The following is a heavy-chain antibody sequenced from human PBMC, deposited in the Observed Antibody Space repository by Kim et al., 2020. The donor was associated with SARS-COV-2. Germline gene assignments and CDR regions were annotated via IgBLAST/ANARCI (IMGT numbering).Heavy chain of an antibody. Sequence: SETLSLTCTVSGGSISSSSYYWGWIRQPPGKGLEWIGSIYYSGSTYYNPSLKSRVTISVDTSKNQFSLKLSSVTAADTAVYYCARRSGGHWFDPWGQGTLVTVSS. D-gene: IGHD3-16*01. J-gene: IGHJ5*02. V-gene: IGHV4-39*07. CDR1: GGSISSSSYY. CDR2: IYYSGST. CDR3: ARRSGGHWFDP.